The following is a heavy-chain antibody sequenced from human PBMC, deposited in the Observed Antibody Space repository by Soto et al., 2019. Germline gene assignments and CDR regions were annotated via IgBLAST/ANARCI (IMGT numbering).Heavy chain of an antibody. V-gene: IGHV3-33*01. J-gene: IGHJ6*02. CDR1: GFTFSSYG. CDR3: ARDIDFWSGYTYYYGMDV. D-gene: IGHD3-3*01. CDR2: IWYDGSNK. Sequence: QVQLVESGGGVVQPGRSLRLSCAASGFTFSSYGMHWVRQAPGKGLEWVAVIWYDGSNKYYADSVKGRFTISRDNSKNKLYLQMNSLRAEDTAVYYCARDIDFWSGYTYYYGMDVWGQGTTVTVSS.